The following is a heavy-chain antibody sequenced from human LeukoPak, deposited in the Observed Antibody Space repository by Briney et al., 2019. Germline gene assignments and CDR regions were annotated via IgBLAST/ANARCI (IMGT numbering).Heavy chain of an antibody. J-gene: IGHJ5*01. D-gene: IGHD4/OR15-4a*01. V-gene: IGHV3-30*03. CDR1: QFTFNGSW. CDR2: VSFDGTNN. CDR3: ARDRNVVGADFDS. Sequence: PGGSLRLSCADSQFTFNGSWMNWVRQAPGRGLEWVSIVSFDGTNNFYGDSVKGRFTVSRDNSNNTVYLHMNSLRPGDTAVYFCARDRNVVGADFDSWGQGTLVTVSS.